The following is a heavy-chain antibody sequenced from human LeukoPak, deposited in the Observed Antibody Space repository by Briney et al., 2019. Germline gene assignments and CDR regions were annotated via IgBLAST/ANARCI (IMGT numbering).Heavy chain of an antibody. J-gene: IGHJ4*02. Sequence: GSLRLSCVASGFTFSSYWMSWFRQAPGKGREWVGSIYHTGSTYYDPSLKSRVTISVDTSKNQFSLNLSSVTAADTAMYYCARGLGSCYSSICDYFNYWGQGTLVTVSS. CDR2: IYHTGST. CDR1: GFTFSSYW. V-gene: IGHV4-38-2*01. D-gene: IGHD2-15*01. CDR3: ARGLGSCYSSICDYFNY.